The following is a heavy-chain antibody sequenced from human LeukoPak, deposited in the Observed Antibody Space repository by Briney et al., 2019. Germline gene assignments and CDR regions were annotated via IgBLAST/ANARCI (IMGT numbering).Heavy chain of an antibody. V-gene: IGHV3-23*01. CDR2: ISGSGGST. CDR1: GGTFSSYA. CDR3: AKAVVPALL. D-gene: IGHD2-2*01. J-gene: IGHJ4*02. Sequence: SCKASGGTFSSYAMSWVRQAPGKGLEWVSAISGSGGSTYYADSVKGRFTISRDNSKNTLYLQMNSLRAEDTAVYYCAKAVVPALLWGQGTLVTVSS.